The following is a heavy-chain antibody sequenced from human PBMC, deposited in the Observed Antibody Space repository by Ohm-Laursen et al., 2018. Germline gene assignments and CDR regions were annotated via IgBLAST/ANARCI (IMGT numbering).Heavy chain of an antibody. Sequence: SLRLSCAAPGFIFSNYAMTWVRQAPGKGLEWVSAIKGSGGYTYYVESVKGRFTISRDNSKNTLYLQMDSLRAEDTAVYYCAKDRETSGSFLDDHWGQGTLVTVSS. CDR3: AKDRETSGSFLDDH. V-gene: IGHV3-23*01. D-gene: IGHD1-26*01. CDR1: GFIFSNYA. J-gene: IGHJ4*02. CDR2: IKGSGGYT.